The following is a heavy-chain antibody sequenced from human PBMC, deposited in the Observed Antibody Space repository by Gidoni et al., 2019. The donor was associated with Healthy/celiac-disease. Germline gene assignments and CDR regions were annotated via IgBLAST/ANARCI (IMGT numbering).Heavy chain of an antibody. CDR2: INQNSGAT. D-gene: IGHD3-16*02. V-gene: IGHV1-2*02. CDR3: GGGVGELSHGVY. J-gene: IGHJ4*02. CDR1: GYTFTGYY. Sequence: QVQLVQSGAEVKKPGASVKVSCKASGYTFTGYYMHWVRQAPGQGLEWMGWINQNSGATNYAQKFQGGVTMTRDTSISTANRELSRRRSDDTAVYYCGGGVGELSHGVYWGQGTLVTVSS.